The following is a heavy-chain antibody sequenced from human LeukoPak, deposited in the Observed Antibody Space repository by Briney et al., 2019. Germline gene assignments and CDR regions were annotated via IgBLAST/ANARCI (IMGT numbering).Heavy chain of an antibody. D-gene: IGHD5-18*01. Sequence: GGSLRLSCAASGFTFSSYAMSWVRQAPGKGLEWVSSVSANGVYTYYADSVQGRFTISRDNSKSTLYLHMNSLSAEDTAVYYCAKRMDTIMVKGTFDYWGQGTLVSVSS. CDR3: AKRMDTIMVKGTFDY. CDR1: GFTFSSYA. V-gene: IGHV3-23*01. CDR2: VSANGVYT. J-gene: IGHJ4*02.